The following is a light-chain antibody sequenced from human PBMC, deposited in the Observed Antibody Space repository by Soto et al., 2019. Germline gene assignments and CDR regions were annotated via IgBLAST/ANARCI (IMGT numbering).Light chain of an antibody. J-gene: IGKJ3*01. Sequence: DIQMTQSPSSLSASVGDRVIITCQASQDISNYLNWYQQKPGKAPKLLIYDASNLETGVPSRFSGSGSGTDFTFTISSLQPEDIATYYCQQYDNLSLFTFGPGTKVDFK. CDR3: QQYDNLSLFT. CDR1: QDISNY. V-gene: IGKV1-33*01. CDR2: DAS.